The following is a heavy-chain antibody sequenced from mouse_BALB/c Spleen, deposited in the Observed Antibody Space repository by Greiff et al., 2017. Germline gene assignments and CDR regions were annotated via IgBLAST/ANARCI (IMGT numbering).Heavy chain of an antibody. CDR3: TRNWDGWFAY. D-gene: IGHD4-1*01. J-gene: IGHJ3*01. CDR2: IYPSDSYT. CDR1: GYTFTSYW. V-gene: IGHV1-69*02. Sequence: QVQLQQPGAELVRPGASVKLSCKASGYTFTSYWINWVKQRPGQGLEWIGNIYPSDSYTNYNQKFKDKATLTVDKSSSTAYMQLSSPTSEDSAVYYCTRNWDGWFAYWGQGTLVTVSA.